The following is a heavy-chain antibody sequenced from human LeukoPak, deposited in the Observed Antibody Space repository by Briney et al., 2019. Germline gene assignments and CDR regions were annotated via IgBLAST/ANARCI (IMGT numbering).Heavy chain of an antibody. J-gene: IGHJ4*02. CDR1: GFTFSNYG. V-gene: IGHV3-33*01. CDR2: IWYDRSNK. D-gene: IGHD5-18*01. Sequence: GGSLRLSCAASGFTFSNYGMHWVRQAPGKGLEWVALIWYDRSNKYYADSVKGRFTISRDNSKNTLYLQMNSLRAEDTAVYHCARAVDTAMAVTFDYWGQGSLVTVSS. CDR3: ARAVDTAMAVTFDY.